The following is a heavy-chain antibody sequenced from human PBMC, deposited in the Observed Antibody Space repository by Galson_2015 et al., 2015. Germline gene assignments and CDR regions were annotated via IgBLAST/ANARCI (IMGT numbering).Heavy chain of an antibody. Sequence: SLRLSCTASGFTFRSSGMSWVRQPPGKGLEWVSGISATGDTSYHADSVKGRFTISRDNSKNTPFLQMNSLRVDDTAVYYCAKDPKSETNRNDPWGQGTLVTVSS. V-gene: IGHV3-23*01. D-gene: IGHD1-14*01. CDR1: GFTFRSSG. CDR3: AKDPKSETNRNDP. J-gene: IGHJ5*02. CDR2: ISATGDTS.